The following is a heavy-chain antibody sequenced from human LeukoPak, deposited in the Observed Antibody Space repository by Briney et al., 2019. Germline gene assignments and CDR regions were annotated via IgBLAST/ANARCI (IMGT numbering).Heavy chain of an antibody. J-gene: IGHJ4*02. Sequence: PGGSLRLSCAASGFTFSSYAMSWVRQAPGKGLEWVSAISGSGGSTYYADSVKGRFTISRDNSKNTLYLQMNSLRAEDTAVYYCAKDLYGDYDAPLSNWGQGTLVTVSS. V-gene: IGHV3-23*01. CDR1: GFTFSSYA. CDR2: ISGSGGST. CDR3: AKDLYGDYDAPLSN. D-gene: IGHD4-17*01.